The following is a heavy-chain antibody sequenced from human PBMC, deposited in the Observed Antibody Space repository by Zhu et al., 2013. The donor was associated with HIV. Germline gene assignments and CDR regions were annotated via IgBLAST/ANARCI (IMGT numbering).Heavy chain of an antibody. V-gene: IGHV1-2*02. Sequence: VHLLQSGAEVKKPGASVKVSCKASGYTFTGYYMHWVRQAPGQGLEWMGWINPNSGDTNYAQKFQGRVTMTRDTSMTTAYMEVNRLRSDDTAIYYCARDHQSAMARGVKFDYWGQGTLVSVSS. CDR3: ARDHQSAMARGVKFDY. CDR1: GYTFTGYY. CDR2: INPNSGDT. J-gene: IGHJ4*02. D-gene: IGHD3-10*01.